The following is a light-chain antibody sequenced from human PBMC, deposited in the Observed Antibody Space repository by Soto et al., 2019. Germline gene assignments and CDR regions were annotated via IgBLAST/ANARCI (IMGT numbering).Light chain of an antibody. CDR3: CSNAGGNKLI. Sequence: SALTQPPSASGSPGQSVTISCAGTSSDVGAYNYVSWYQQHPGKAPKLMIYEVSKRPSGVPGRFSGSKSGSTASLTVSGLQPEDEADYYCCSNAGGNKLIFGGGTKVTVL. J-gene: IGLJ2*01. CDR1: SSDVGAYNY. V-gene: IGLV2-8*01. CDR2: EVS.